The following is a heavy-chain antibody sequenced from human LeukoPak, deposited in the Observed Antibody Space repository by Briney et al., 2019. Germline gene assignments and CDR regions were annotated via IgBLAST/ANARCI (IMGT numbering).Heavy chain of an antibody. V-gene: IGHV4-34*01. CDR3: ASRRASYYDSSGRFDP. CDR2: INHSGST. CDR1: GGSFSGYY. Sequence: SETLSLTCAVYGGSFSGYYWSWIRQPPGKGLEWIGEINHSGSTNYNPSLKSRVTISVDTSKNQFSLKLSSVTAADTAVYYCASRRASYYDSSGRFDPWGQGTLVTVSS. D-gene: IGHD3-22*01. J-gene: IGHJ5*02.